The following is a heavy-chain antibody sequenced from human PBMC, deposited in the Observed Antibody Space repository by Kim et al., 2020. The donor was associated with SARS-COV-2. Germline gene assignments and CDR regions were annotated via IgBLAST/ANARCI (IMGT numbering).Heavy chain of an antibody. V-gene: IGHV1-2*02. D-gene: IGHD2-2*01. J-gene: IGHJ3*02. CDR2: INPNSGGT. CDR1: GYTFTGYY. Sequence: ASVKVSCKASGYTFTGYYMHWVRQAPGQGLEWMGWINPNSGGTNYAQKFQGRVTMTRDTSISTAYMELSRLRSDDTAVYYCARLKVVPAAIDRVDIWGQGTMVTVSS. CDR3: ARLKVVPAAIDRVDI.